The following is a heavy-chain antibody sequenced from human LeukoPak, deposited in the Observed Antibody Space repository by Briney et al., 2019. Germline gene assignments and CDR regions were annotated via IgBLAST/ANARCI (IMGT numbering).Heavy chain of an antibody. D-gene: IGHD2-8*02. CDR2: IYTSGST. CDR3: ARDGHDEYRWNFDY. CDR1: RGSISSYY. J-gene: IGHJ4*02. Sequence: SETLSLTCTVSRGSISSYYWSWIRQPAGKGLEWIGRIYTSGSTNYNPSLKSRVTMSVDTSKNQFSLKLSSVTAADTAVYYCARDGHDEYRWNFDYWGQGTLVTVSS. V-gene: IGHV4-4*07.